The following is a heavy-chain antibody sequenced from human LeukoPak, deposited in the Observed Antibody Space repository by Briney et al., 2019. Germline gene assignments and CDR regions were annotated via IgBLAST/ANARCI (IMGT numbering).Heavy chain of an antibody. CDR1: GYTFTSYD. J-gene: IGHJ6*03. CDR3: ARSPYDFWSGYHYYYYYMDV. D-gene: IGHD3-3*01. Sequence: GASVKVSCKASGYTFTSYDINWVRQATGQGLEWMGWMSPNSGNTGYAQKFQGRVTITRNTSISTAYMELSSLRSEDTAVYYCARSPYDFWSGYHYYYYYMDVWGKGTTVTVSS. CDR2: MSPNSGNT. V-gene: IGHV1-8*03.